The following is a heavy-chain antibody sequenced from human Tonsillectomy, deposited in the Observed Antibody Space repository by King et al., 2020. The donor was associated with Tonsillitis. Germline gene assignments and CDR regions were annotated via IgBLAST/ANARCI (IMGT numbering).Heavy chain of an antibody. D-gene: IGHD3-22*01. CDR1: GGSISSTSYY. J-gene: IGHJ4*02. CDR3: ARHPHYYYDSRDYSGAFDS. V-gene: IGHV4-39*01. CDR2: IYYSGIT. Sequence: LQLQESGPGLLKPSETLSLTCSVSGGSISSTSYYWGWIRQPPGKGLEWIGSIYYSGITYYNPSLKSRVTISVDTSKNQFSLKLRSVTAADTAVYYCARHPHYYYDSRDYSGAFDSWGQGTLVTVSS.